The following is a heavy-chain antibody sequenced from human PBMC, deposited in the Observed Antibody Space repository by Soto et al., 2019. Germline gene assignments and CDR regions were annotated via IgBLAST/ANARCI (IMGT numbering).Heavy chain of an antibody. Sequence: ASVKVSCKASGGTFSSYAISCVRQAPGQGLEWMGGIIPIFGTANYAQKFQGRVTITADKSTSTAYMELSSLRSEDTAVYYCASWSSLSAYDFDYWGQGTLVTVSS. J-gene: IGHJ4*02. CDR1: GGTFSSYA. V-gene: IGHV1-69*06. D-gene: IGHD2-21*01. CDR3: ASWSSLSAYDFDY. CDR2: IIPIFGTA.